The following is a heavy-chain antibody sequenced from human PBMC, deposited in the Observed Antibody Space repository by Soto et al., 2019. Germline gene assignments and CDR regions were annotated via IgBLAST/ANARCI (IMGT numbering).Heavy chain of an antibody. CDR1: GFTSDDFS. CDR3: PRDGYFYGFGV. Sequence: GGSLRLSCTFSGFTSDDFSFTWVRQAPWKGLEWLGLVRSKTYDGAAEYAASVKGRFTISRDESTSTAFLQMNRLKTEDTAVYYCPRDGYFYGFGVWGQETRVTVSS. V-gene: IGHV3-49*04. J-gene: IGHJ6*02. CDR2: VRSKTYDGAA.